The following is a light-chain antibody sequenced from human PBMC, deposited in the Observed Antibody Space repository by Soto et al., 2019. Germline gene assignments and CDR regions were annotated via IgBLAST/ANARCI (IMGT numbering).Light chain of an antibody. Sequence: QSALTQPPSASGSPGQSVTISCTGTTSDVGAYDYVSWYQQHPGKAPKLMIYEISKRTSGVPDRFSASKSGNTATLTVSGLQAEDEADYYCSSYAGSNNLGVFGSGTKVTVL. J-gene: IGLJ1*01. V-gene: IGLV2-8*01. CDR2: EIS. CDR3: SSYAGSNNLGV. CDR1: TSDVGAYDY.